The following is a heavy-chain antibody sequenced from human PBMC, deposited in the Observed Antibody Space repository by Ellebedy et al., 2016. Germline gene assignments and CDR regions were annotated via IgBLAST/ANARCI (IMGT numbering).Heavy chain of an antibody. D-gene: IGHD6-6*01. Sequence: GESLKISCAASGFTFSNYVMTWVRQAPGKGLEWVSSIVKSGGTTYYADSVKGRFTISRDNSRNTLYLQMNSLRAEDTAVYYCAKDRSSSMVDDAFDIWGQGTMVTVSS. J-gene: IGHJ3*02. CDR1: GFTFSNYV. V-gene: IGHV3-23*01. CDR2: IVKSGGTT. CDR3: AKDRSSSMVDDAFDI.